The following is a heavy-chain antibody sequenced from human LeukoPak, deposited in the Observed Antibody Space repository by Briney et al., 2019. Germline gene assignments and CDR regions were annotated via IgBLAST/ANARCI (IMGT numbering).Heavy chain of an antibody. CDR2: ISGRAGST. V-gene: IGHV3-23*01. D-gene: IGHD3-10*01. CDR3: TSYYYGSENYYDY. J-gene: IGHJ4*02. CDR1: GFTFSSYA. Sequence: GGSLRLSCAASGFTFSSYAMSWVRQAPGKGLEWLSGISGRAGSTYYADSVKGRFTISRDNSKNTLYLQMNSLRAEDTAVYYCTSYYYGSENYYDYWAQGTLVTVSS.